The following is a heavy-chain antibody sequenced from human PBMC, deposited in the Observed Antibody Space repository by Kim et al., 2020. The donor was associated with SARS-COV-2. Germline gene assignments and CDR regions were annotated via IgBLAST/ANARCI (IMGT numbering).Heavy chain of an antibody. CDR2: ISGSGGST. J-gene: IGHJ5*02. V-gene: IGHV3-23*01. CDR1: GFTFSSYA. D-gene: IGHD3-10*01. Sequence: GGSLRLSCAASGFTFSSYAMSWVRQAPGKGLEWVSAISGSGGSTYYADSVKGRFTISRDNSKNTLYLQMNSLRAEDTAVYYCAKDSLPLWFGELLPSNWFDPWGQGTLVTVSS. CDR3: AKDSLPLWFGELLPSNWFDP.